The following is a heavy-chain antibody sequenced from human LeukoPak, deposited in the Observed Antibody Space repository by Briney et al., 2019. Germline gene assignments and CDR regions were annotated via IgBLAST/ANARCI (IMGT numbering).Heavy chain of an antibody. CDR1: GYSIRSGYY. V-gene: IGHV4-38-2*01. Sequence: AETLSLTCGVSGYSIRSGYYWGWIRQPPGKGLDGIGSIYHSGSTYYNPALKSRVTISVDTSKNQFSMKLSSVKAADTGVYYSARAICIAGAAYFDYWGQGTLVTVSS. CDR3: ARAICIAGAAYFDY. D-gene: IGHD6-13*01. CDR2: IYHSGST. J-gene: IGHJ4*02.